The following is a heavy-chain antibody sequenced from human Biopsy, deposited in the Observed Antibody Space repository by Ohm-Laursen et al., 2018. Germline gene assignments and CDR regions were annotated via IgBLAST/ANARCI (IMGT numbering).Heavy chain of an antibody. CDR2: MSYGESA. D-gene: IGHD3-3*01. CDR3: ARRTLFTHCFDF. J-gene: IGHJ4*02. V-gene: IGHV4-39*01. CDR1: GGSISSSSYF. Sequence: SETLSLTCTVSGGSISSSSYFWGWIRQTPGKGLEWIGSMSYGESARYLPSLKSRVTLSVDTSKNQLSLSLSSVTAADTAVYYCARRTLFTHCFDFWGPGTLVTVSS.